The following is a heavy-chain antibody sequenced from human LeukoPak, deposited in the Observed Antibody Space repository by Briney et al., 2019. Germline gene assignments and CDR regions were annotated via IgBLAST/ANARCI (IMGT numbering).Heavy chain of an antibody. CDR3: ARERSSSIDAFDI. CDR2: IIPLFDTS. J-gene: IGHJ3*02. Sequence: GASAKVSCKASGGTFSSPTINWVRQAPGQGLEWMGLIIPLFDTSNYAQKFQGRVTITTDESTSTAYMELSSLRSEDTAVYYCARERSSSIDAFDIWGQGTMVTVSS. V-gene: IGHV1-69*05. D-gene: IGHD6-6*01. CDR1: GGTFSSPT.